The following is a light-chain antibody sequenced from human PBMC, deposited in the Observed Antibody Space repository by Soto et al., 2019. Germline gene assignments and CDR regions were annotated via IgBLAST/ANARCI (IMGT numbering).Light chain of an antibody. J-gene: IGKJ5*01. CDR1: QSFLLGNEKTY. CDR2: LGF. CDR3: MQALQTPT. V-gene: IGKV2-28*01. Sequence: DIVMTQSPLSLPVTPGEPASFPSRSSQSFLLGNEKTYLDWYLQKQGQSPQLLIYLGFNRASGVPDRFSGSGSGTDFTLKISRVEAEDVGVYYCMQALQTPTFGQGTRLEIK.